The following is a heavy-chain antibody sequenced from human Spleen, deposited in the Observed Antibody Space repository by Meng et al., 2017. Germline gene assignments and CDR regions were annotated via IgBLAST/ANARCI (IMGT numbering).Heavy chain of an antibody. Sequence: GESLKISCAVSGFTFSDYYMTWIRQAPGKGLEWVSYISSSGSSIYYADSVEGRFTISRDNAKNSLYLQMNSLRAEDTAVYYCARAGFFYYGSSRAFDIWGQGTMVTVSS. CDR2: ISSSGSSI. CDR1: GFTFSDYY. D-gene: IGHD3-22*01. J-gene: IGHJ3*02. V-gene: IGHV3-11*04. CDR3: ARAGFFYYGSSRAFDI.